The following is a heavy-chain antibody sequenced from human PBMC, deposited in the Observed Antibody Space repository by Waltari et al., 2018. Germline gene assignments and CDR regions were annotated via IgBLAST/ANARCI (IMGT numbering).Heavy chain of an antibody. CDR3: ATYIGASVGTAAFDV. J-gene: IGHJ3*01. CDR1: GVSITSNRHY. V-gene: IGHV4-39*01. D-gene: IGHD5-12*01. CDR2: VSYSRTP. Sequence: QLQLQESGPRLVRPSETLSLICRVSGVSITSNRHYWAWIGQSPGQGLEWIGTVSYSRTPYISPYLKSRVSVSRDPSKSQVSLILGSVTAADMAVYYCATYIGASVGTAAFDVWGQGTMVTVSS.